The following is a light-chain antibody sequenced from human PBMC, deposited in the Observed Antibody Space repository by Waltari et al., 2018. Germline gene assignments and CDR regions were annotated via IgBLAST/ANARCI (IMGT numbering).Light chain of an antibody. CDR3: CSYVGLGTYV. CDR1: SRDVGNYNL. J-gene: IGLJ1*01. CDR2: EVT. V-gene: IGLV2-23*02. Sequence: QSGLTQPASASGSPGQSLTISCTGTSRDVGNYNLVSWYQQHPGKAPNLLIYEVTKRASGTSDRFSASKSGNTASLTISGLQAQEDEADYYCCSYVGLGTYVFGTGTKVTV.